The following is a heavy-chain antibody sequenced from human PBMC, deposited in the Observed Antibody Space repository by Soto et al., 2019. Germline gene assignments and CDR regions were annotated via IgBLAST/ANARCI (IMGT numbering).Heavy chain of an antibody. CDR3: AKGPDFDS. J-gene: IGHJ4*02. V-gene: IGHV3-23*01. CDR2: ISGRGDST. Sequence: GPLRLPCSASGCTFSVYAMSWVRQAPGKGLEWVSAISGRGDSTYYADSVKGRFTISRDNSKNTIYLQMNSLRAEDTAIYYCAKGPDFDSWGQGTLVTVYS. CDR1: GCTFSVYA.